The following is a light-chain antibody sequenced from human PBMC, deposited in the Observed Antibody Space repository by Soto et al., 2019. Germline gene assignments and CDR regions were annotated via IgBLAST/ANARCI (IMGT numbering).Light chain of an antibody. J-gene: IGLJ2*01. CDR3: SSYAGSNNRV. Sequence: QSALTRPPSASGSPGQSVTISCTGTSSDVGGYNYVSWYQQHQGKAPKLMIYEVSKRPSGVPDRFSGSKSGNTASLTVSGLQAEDEADYYCSSYAGSNNRVFGGGTKLTVL. CDR2: EVS. CDR1: SSDVGGYNY. V-gene: IGLV2-8*01.